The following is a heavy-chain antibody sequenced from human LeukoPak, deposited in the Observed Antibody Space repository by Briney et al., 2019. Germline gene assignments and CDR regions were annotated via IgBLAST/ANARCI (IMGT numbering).Heavy chain of an antibody. Sequence: RAGGSLRLSCAASGFTFRTFAMSWVRQAPGKGLECVSVISAGGGNTYYADSVKGRFTISRDNSKTTLCLQMTSLRAEDTAVYYCAKGHSDYGTGFDCGGQGTLVTVSS. CDR3: AKGHSDYGTGFDC. CDR2: ISAGGGNT. D-gene: IGHD4-17*01. CDR1: GFTFRTFA. V-gene: IGHV3-23*01. J-gene: IGHJ4*02.